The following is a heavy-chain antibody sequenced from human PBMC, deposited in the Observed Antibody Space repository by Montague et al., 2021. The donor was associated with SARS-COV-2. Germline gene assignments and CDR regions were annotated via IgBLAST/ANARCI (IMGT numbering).Heavy chain of an antibody. CDR3: ARAAGNYDILTGYYDY. Sequence: SLRLSCAASGFTFSSYAMHRVRQAPGKGLEWVAVISYDGSNKYYXDSXKGRFTISRDNSKNTLYLQMNSLRAEDTAVYYCARAAGNYDILTGYYDYWGQGTLVTVSS. D-gene: IGHD3-9*01. CDR1: GFTFSSYA. CDR2: ISYDGSNK. J-gene: IGHJ4*02. V-gene: IGHV3-30*04.